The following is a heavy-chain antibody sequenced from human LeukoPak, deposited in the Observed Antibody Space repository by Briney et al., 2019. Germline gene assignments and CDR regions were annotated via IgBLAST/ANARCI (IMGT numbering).Heavy chain of an antibody. CDR1: GGTFSSYA. Sequence: SVKVSCEASGGTFSSYAISWVRQAPGHGLEWMGGIIPIFGTANYAQKFQGRVTITADESTSTAYMELSSLRSEDTAVYYCAREEGRDIVVVPAAMGVGWFDPWGQGTLVTVSS. CDR2: IIPIFGTA. D-gene: IGHD2-2*01. V-gene: IGHV1-69*01. J-gene: IGHJ5*02. CDR3: AREEGRDIVVVPAAMGVGWFDP.